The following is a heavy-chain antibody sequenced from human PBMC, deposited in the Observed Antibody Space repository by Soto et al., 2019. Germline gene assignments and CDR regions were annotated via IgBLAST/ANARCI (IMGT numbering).Heavy chain of an antibody. CDR1: GFTFGDYD. D-gene: IGHD3-22*01. J-gene: IGHJ5*02. Sequence: GALRLPCTASGFTFGDYDMSWFRQAPGKGLEWVGFITSKAYGGTTEYAASVKGRFTISRDDSKSIAYLQMNSLKTEDTAVYYCTTNYYDSSGYDNWFDPWGQGTLVTVSS. CDR2: ITSKAYGGTT. CDR3: TTNYYDSSGYDNWFDP. V-gene: IGHV3-49*03.